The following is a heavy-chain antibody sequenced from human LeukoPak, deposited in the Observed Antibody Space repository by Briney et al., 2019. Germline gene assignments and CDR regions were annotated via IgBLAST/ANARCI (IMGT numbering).Heavy chain of an antibody. CDR2: VWYDGINK. CDR3: ARSTSSEYDIYHFDY. CDR1: GFTFSSYG. V-gene: IGHV3-33*01. Sequence: GRSLRLSCSAAGFTFSSYGMHWVRQAPGKGLEWVAVVWYDGINKYYADSVKGRFTISRDNSKNTLYLQMNSLRAEDTAVYYCARSTSSEYDIYHFDYWGQGTLVTVSS. J-gene: IGHJ4*02. D-gene: IGHD3-9*01.